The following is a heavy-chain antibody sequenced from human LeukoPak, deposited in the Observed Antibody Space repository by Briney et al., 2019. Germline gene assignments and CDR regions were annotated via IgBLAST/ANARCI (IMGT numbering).Heavy chain of an antibody. Sequence: SETLSLTCTVSGGSISSSSYYWGWIRQPPGKGLEWIGSIYYSGSTYYNPSLKSRVTISVDTSKNQFSLKLSSVTAADTAVYYCARSHPHRKWHRGYHFDYWGQGTLVTVSS. J-gene: IGHJ4*02. V-gene: IGHV4-39*01. CDR2: IYYSGST. CDR1: GGSISSSSYY. D-gene: IGHD5-12*01. CDR3: ARSHPHRKWHRGYHFDY.